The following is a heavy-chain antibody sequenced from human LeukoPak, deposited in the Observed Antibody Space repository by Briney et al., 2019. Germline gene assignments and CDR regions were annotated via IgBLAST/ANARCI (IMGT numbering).Heavy chain of an antibody. CDR2: IYQSGST. CDR3: ARVFWTRSASSYYFDY. J-gene: IGHJ4*02. V-gene: IGHV4-38-2*02. D-gene: IGHD3/OR15-3a*01. CDR1: GYSISSGYY. Sequence: SETLSLTSTVSGYSISSGYYWGWIRQPPGKGLERIGNIYQSGSTYYDPSLKSRVTISVDTSKNQFSLKLSSVTAADTAVYYCARVFWTRSASSYYFDYWGQGTLVTVSS.